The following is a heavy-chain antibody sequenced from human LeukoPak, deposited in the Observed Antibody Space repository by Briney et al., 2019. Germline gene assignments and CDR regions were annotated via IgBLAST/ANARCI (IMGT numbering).Heavy chain of an antibody. CDR2: ISSSSSTI. CDR1: GFTFSSYS. J-gene: IGHJ4*02. CDR3: AKPRDSGSYRTYTPYFDY. Sequence: GGSLRLSCAASGFTFSSYSMNWVRQAPGKGLEWVSYISSSSSTIYYADSVKGRFTISRDNSKNTLYLQMNSLRAEDTAVYYCAKPRDSGSYRTYTPYFDYWGQGTLVTVSS. D-gene: IGHD1-26*01. V-gene: IGHV3-48*01.